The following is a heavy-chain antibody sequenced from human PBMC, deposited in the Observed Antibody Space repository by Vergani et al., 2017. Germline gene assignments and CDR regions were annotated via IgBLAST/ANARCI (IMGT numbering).Heavy chain of an antibody. CDR1: GFTFSDYY. Sequence: QVQLVESGGGLVKPGGSLRLSCAASGFTFSDYYMSWIRQAPGKGLEWVSYISSSGSTIYYADSVKGRFTISRDNAKNSLYLQMNSLRAEDTAVYYCARESEGTAAPGGAYYYYYYMDVWGKGTTVTVSS. CDR3: ARESEGTAAPGGAYYYYYYMDV. D-gene: IGHD2-2*01. J-gene: IGHJ6*03. V-gene: IGHV3-11*01. CDR2: ISSSGSTI.